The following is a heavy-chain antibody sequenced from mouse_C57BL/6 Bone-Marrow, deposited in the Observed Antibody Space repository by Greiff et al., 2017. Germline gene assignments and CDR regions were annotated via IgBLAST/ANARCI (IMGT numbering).Heavy chain of an antibody. CDR2: IYPGSGST. V-gene: IGHV1-55*01. D-gene: IGHD2-5*01. CDR1: GYTFTSYW. J-gene: IGHJ2*01. Sequence: QVQLQQPGAELVKPGASVKMSCKASGYTFTSYWITWVKQRPGQGLEWIGDIYPGSGSTTYNEKFKSKATLTVDTSSSTAYMQLSSLTSEDSAVYYCAREGGTYYSNYDFDYWGQGTTLTVSS. CDR3: AREGGTYYSNYDFDY.